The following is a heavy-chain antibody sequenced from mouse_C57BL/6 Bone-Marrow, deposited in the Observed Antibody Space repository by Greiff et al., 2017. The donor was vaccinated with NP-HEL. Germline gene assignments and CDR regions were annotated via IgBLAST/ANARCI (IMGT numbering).Heavy chain of an antibody. V-gene: IGHV1-81*01. CDR2: IYPRSGST. CDR3: ARRDYGSSQFAY. Sequence: QVQLQQSGAELARPGASVKLSCTASGYTFTSYCISWVKQRPGQGLEWIGEIYPRSGSTSYNEKFTGKATLTADKSSCTAYMELRRLTAEDAAVYVCARRDYGSSQFAYWGQGTLVTVSA. D-gene: IGHD1-1*01. CDR1: GYTFTSYC. J-gene: IGHJ3*01.